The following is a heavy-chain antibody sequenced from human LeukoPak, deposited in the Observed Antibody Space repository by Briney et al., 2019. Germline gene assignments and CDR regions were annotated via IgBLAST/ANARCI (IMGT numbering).Heavy chain of an antibody. J-gene: IGHJ6*03. CDR3: ARDAPGPFREKYYYYYYMDV. CDR1: GYTFTSYG. V-gene: IGHV1-18*01. D-gene: IGHD3-10*01. CDR2: ISAYNGNT. Sequence: ASVKVSCKASGYTFTSYGISWVRQAPGQGLEWMGWISAYNGNTNYAQKLQGRVTMTTDTSTSTAYMELRSLRSDDTAVYYCARDAPGPFREKYYYYYYMDVWGKGTTVTVSS.